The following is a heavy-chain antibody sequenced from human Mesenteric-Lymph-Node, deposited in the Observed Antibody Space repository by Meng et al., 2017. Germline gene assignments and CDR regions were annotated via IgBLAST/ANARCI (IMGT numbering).Heavy chain of an antibody. J-gene: IGHJ5*02. Sequence: QVQPVQAGSELKKPGASAKVSCKASGYSLTTYAMNWVRQAPGQGLEWMGWINTNTGNPTYAQGFTGRFVFSLDTSVNMAYLQITSLKAEDTAVYYCVRGDWFDPWGQGTLVTVSS. CDR1: GYSLTTYA. CDR2: INTNTGNP. CDR3: VRGDWFDP. V-gene: IGHV7-4-1*04.